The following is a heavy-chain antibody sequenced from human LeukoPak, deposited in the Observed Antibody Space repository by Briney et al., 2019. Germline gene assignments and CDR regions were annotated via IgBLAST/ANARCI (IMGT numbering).Heavy chain of an antibody. CDR3: TRGVAGYGPYDY. Sequence: PSETLSLTCTVSGGSISSSNYYWGWIRQPPGKGLEWIGSICYRESTYYPPCLESRVTITLDTPKYQFSLRLRSVTAAVSSVYYSTRGVAGYGPYDYWGEGTLVSVS. J-gene: IGHJ4*02. D-gene: IGHD5-12*01. CDR1: GGSISSSNYY. V-gene: IGHV4-39*07. CDR2: ICYREST.